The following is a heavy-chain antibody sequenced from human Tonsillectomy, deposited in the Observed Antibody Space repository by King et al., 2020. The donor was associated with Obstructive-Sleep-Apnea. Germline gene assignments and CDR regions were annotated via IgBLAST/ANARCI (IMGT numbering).Heavy chain of an antibody. CDR1: GGTFSSYA. J-gene: IGHJ5*02. CDR3: ARTYYYDRTRGWFDP. CDR2: IIPIFGTA. V-gene: IGHV1-69*01. Sequence: VQLVESGAEVKKPGSSVKVSCKASGGTFSSYAISWVRQAPGQGLEWMGGIIPIFGTANYAQKFQGRVTITADESTSTAYMELSSLRPEDTAVYYCARTYYYDRTRGWFDPWGQGTLVTVSS. D-gene: IGHD3-22*01.